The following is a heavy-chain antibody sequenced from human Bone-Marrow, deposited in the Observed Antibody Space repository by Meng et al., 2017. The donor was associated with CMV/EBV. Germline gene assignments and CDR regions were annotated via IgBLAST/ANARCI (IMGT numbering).Heavy chain of an antibody. CDR3: ARVGDYDYYYYGMDV. V-gene: IGHV1-2*02. CDR2: INPNSGGT. CDR1: GYTFTAHY. Sequence: ASVKVSCKASGYTFTAHYFHWVRQAPGQGLEWMGWINPNSGGTNYAQKFQGGVTMTRDTSISTAYMELSRLRSDDTAVYYCARVGDYDYYYYGMDVWGQGTTVTVSS. D-gene: IGHD4-17*01. J-gene: IGHJ6*02.